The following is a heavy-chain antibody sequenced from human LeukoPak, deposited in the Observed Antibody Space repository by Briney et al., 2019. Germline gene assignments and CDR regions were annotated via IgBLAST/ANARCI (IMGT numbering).Heavy chain of an antibody. CDR3: AKVKVGATIDY. V-gene: IGHV3-23*01. J-gene: IGHJ4*02. CDR1: GFTFRSYA. Sequence: GGSLRLSCVASGFTFRSYAMNWVRQAPGKGLEWVSGISESGVGTNYADSVKGRFTTSRDNSKNTLYLQMNSLRAEDTAVYYCAKVKVGATIDYWGQGTLVTVSS. CDR2: ISESGVGT. D-gene: IGHD1-26*01.